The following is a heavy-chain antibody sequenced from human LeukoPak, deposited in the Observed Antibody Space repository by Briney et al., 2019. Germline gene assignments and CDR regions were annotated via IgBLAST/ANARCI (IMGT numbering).Heavy chain of an antibody. CDR3: AKPAKTDYADY. CDR2: VSYDGSIK. Sequence: GGSLRLSCAASGFTFSSYAMHWVRQAPGKGLEWVAVVSYDGSIKYYADSVKGRFTISRDNSKNTLYLQMNSLRAEDTALYYCAKPAKTDYADYWGQGTLVTVSS. J-gene: IGHJ4*02. CDR1: GFTFSSYA. D-gene: IGHD1-14*01. V-gene: IGHV3-30*04.